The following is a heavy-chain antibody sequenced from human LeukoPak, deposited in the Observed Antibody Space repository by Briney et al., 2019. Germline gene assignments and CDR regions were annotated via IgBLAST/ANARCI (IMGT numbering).Heavy chain of an antibody. CDR2: ISAYNGNT. CDR1: GYTFTSYG. CDR3: ARVEIGLRYFDWLLPIDY. V-gene: IGHV1-18*04. J-gene: IGHJ4*02. Sequence: GASVKVSCKASGYTFTSYGISWVRQAPGQGLEWMGWISAYNGNTNYAQKLQGRVTMTTDTSTSTAYMERRSLRSDDTAVYYWARVEIGLRYFDWLLPIDYWGQGTLVTVSS. D-gene: IGHD3-9*01.